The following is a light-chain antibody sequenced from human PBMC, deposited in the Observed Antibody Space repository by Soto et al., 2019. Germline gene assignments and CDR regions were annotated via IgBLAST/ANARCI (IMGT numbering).Light chain of an antibody. CDR2: EVT. CDR1: TTDVGLSNY. CDR3: SSYTNINTRACV. V-gene: IGLV2-14*01. J-gene: IGLJ1*01. Sequence: QSALTQPASVSGSPGQSITLSCTSSTTDVGLSNYISWYRQYPGKAPDLLIYEVTDRPSGVSNRFSGSKSGNTASLTISGLQAEDEAEYYCSSYTNINTRACVFGTGTKLTVL.